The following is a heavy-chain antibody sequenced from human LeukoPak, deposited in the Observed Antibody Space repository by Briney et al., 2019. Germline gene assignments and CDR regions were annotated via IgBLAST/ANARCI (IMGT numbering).Heavy chain of an antibody. D-gene: IGHD3-3*01. V-gene: IGHV3-48*04. CDR2: INSRSTSI. CDR3: TKSDWFDP. CDR1: GFTFSSYS. Sequence: PGGSLRLSCAASGFTFSSYSMNWVRQAPGKGLEWVSYINSRSTSIHYADSVKGRFTISRDNAKNTLYLQMNSLRVEDTAVYYCTKSDWFDPWGQGTLVTVSS. J-gene: IGHJ5*02.